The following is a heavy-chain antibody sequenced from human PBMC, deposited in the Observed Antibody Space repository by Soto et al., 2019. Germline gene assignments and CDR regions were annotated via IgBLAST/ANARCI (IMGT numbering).Heavy chain of an antibody. CDR2: IIPIFGTA. J-gene: IGHJ5*02. V-gene: IGHV1-69*06. CDR1: GGTFSGYA. CDR3: ARERTSSTYYDFWSGYFRWFDP. D-gene: IGHD3-3*01. Sequence: SVKVSCKASGGTFSGYAISWVRQAPGQGLEWMGGIIPIFGTANYAQKFQGRVTITADKSTSTAYMELSSLRSEDTAVYYCARERTSSTYYDFWSGYFRWFDPWGQGTLVTVSS.